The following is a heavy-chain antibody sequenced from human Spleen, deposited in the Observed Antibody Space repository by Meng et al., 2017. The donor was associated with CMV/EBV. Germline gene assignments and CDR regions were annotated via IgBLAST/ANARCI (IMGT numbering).Heavy chain of an antibody. V-gene: IGHV1-2*02. CDR1: GYRFTDHY. D-gene: IGHD4-17*01. CDR2: IYPNSGGT. J-gene: IGHJ4*02. Sequence: ASVKVSCKASGYRFTDHYFHWVRQAPGQGLEWMGWIYPNSGGTHYAQKFQGRLTVTRDTSISTGYMELSSLGSDDTAVYYCARDFRRGDDGAGYGGQGTLVTVSS. CDR3: ARDFRRGDDGAGY.